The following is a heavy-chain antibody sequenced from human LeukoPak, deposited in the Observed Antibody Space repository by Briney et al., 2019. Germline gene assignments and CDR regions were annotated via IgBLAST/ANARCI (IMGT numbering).Heavy chain of an antibody. V-gene: IGHV3-7*01. CDR3: ARDGYYDTSGTSY. CDR1: GFTLSRYW. Sequence: PGGSLRLSCAASGFTLSRYWMSWVRQAPGKGLEWVANIKQDGSEKYYVDSVKGRFTISRDNAKKSLYLQMNSLRVEDTAVYYCARDGYYDTSGTSYWGQGTLVTVSS. D-gene: IGHD3-22*01. J-gene: IGHJ4*02. CDR2: IKQDGSEK.